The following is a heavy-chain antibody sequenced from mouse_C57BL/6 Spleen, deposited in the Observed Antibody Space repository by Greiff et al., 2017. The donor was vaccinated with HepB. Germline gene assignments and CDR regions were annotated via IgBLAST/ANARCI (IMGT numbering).Heavy chain of an antibody. CDR3: ARSGSYYRNYGGAMDY. CDR1: GYAFSSYW. J-gene: IGHJ4*01. CDR2: IYPGDGDT. V-gene: IGHV1-80*01. Sequence: QVQLQQSGAELVKPGASVKISCKASGYAFSSYWMNWVKQRPGKGLEWIGQIYPGDGDTNYNGKFKGKATLTADKSSSTAYMQLSSLTSEDSAVYFGARSGSYYRNYGGAMDYWGQGTSVTVSS. D-gene: IGHD2-5*01.